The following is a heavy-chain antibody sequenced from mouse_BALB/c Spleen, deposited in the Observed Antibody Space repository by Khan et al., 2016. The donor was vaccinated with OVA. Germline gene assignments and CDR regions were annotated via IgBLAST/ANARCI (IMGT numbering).Heavy chain of an antibody. D-gene: IGHD2-10*01. CDR3: ARAYYGNYREAMDY. CDR2: IWGDGST. J-gene: IGHJ4*01. CDR1: GFSLTGYG. Sequence: QVQLKQSGPGLVAPSQSLSITCTVSGFSLTGYGVNWVRQPPGKGLEWLGMIWGDGSTDYNSALKSRLNLSKDNSKSHVFLKMNSLRTDDTARYYFARAYYGNYREAMDYWGQGTSVTVSS. V-gene: IGHV2-6-7*01.